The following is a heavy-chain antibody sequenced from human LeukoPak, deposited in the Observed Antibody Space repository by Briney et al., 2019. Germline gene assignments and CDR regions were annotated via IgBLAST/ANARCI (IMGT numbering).Heavy chain of an antibody. CDR3: AKWGDYDVLTGYYVSDY. D-gene: IGHD3-9*01. V-gene: IGHV3-23*01. CDR2: ITGSGGNT. CDR1: GFTFSNYA. Sequence: GGSLRLSCAASGFTFSNYAMSWVRQAPGKGLKWVSAITGSGGNTYYADSVKGRFTISRDNSKNTVFLQMNSLRAEDTAVYYCAKWGDYDVLTGYYVSDYWGQGTLVTVSS. J-gene: IGHJ4*02.